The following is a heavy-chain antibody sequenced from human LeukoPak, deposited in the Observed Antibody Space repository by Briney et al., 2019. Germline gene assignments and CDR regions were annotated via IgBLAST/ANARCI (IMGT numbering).Heavy chain of an antibody. V-gene: IGHV4-59*01. D-gene: IGHD3-22*01. J-gene: IGHJ3*02. CDR1: GGSISSYY. CDR2: IYYSGST. CDR3: ARAKEYYYDSSGYHLNDAFDI. Sequence: SETLSLTCTVSGGSISSYYWSWIRQPPGKGLEWIGYIYYSGSTNYNPSLKSRVTISVDTSKNQFSLKLSSVTAADTAVYYCARAKEYYYDSSGYHLNDAFDIWGQGTMVTVSS.